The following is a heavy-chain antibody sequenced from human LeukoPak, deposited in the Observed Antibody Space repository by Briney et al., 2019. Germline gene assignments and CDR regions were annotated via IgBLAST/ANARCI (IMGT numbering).Heavy chain of an antibody. CDR3: ARDQEMTTVTNYFDY. D-gene: IGHD4-17*01. Sequence: GGSLRLSCAASGFTFSSYEMNWVRQALGKGLEWVSYISTGGTTRYYADSVKGRFTISRDNAKNSLYLQMNSLRAEDTAVYYCARDQEMTTVTNYFDYWGQGTLVTVSS. CDR2: ISTGGTTR. CDR1: GFTFSSYE. V-gene: IGHV3-48*03. J-gene: IGHJ4*02.